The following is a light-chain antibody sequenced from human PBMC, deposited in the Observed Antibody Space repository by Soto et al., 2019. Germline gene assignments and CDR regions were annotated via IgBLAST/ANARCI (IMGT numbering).Light chain of an antibody. Sequence: EILMTQSPATLSVSPGERATLSCRASQSVSSNVAWYQQKPGQAPRLLIYGASNRATGIPARFSGSGSGTDFSLTITSLQSEDFAVYYCQQYNDWPPWTVGQGTKVDIK. J-gene: IGKJ1*01. CDR3: QQYNDWPPWT. CDR1: QSVSSN. CDR2: GAS. V-gene: IGKV3-15*01.